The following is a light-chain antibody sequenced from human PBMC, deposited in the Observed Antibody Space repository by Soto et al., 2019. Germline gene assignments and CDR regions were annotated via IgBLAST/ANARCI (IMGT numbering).Light chain of an antibody. Sequence: QSVLTQPPSASGTAGQRVTISCSGSSSNIGSNTVNWYQQLPGTAPKLLIYSNNQRPSGVPDRFSGSKSGTSASLAISGLQSEDEADYYCAARDDSLNGLYVFGTGTKVTVL. J-gene: IGLJ1*01. CDR1: SSNIGSNT. CDR2: SNN. V-gene: IGLV1-44*01. CDR3: AARDDSLNGLYV.